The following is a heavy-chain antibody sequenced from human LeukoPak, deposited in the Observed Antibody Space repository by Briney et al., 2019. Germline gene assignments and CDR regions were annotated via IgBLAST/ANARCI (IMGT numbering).Heavy chain of an antibody. V-gene: IGHV4-39*07. CDR3: ARVSLEMATIDY. D-gene: IGHD5-24*01. Sequence: PSETLSLTCTVSGGSISSSSYYWGWIRQPPGKGLEWIGSIYYSGSTYYNPSLKSRVTISVDTSKNQFSLKLSSVTAADTAVYYCARVSLEMATIDYWGQGTLVTVSS. CDR1: GGSISSSSYY. J-gene: IGHJ4*02. CDR2: IYYSGST.